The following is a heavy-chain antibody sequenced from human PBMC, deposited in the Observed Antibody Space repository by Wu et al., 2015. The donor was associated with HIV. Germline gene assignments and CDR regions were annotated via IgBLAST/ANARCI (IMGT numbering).Heavy chain of an antibody. CDR1: GYTFNIFN. D-gene: IGHD3-10*01. CDR3: VRVGVLVTSAETLELFYNT. Sequence: QVRLLQSGAEVRKPGASVKVSCKVSGYTFNIFNINWVRQTSGLGLEWMGWMNPKSGSTGYSQKFQGRVSMTRDTSISTAYLEVNSLASEDTAVYYCVRVGVLVTSAETLELFYNTWGQGTLVTVSS. V-gene: IGHV1-8*02. CDR2: MNPKSGST. J-gene: IGHJ1*01.